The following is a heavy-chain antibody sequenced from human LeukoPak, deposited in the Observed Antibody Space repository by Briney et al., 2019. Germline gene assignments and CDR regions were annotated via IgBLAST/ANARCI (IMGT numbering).Heavy chain of an antibody. D-gene: IGHD1-26*01. CDR3: ARAVRGELLFDY. CDR2: ISYDGSNK. CDR1: GFTFSRYA. Sequence: PGRSLRLSCAASGFTFSRYALHWVRQAPGKGLEWVAVISYDGSNKYYVDSVRGRFTISRDNSKNMLFLQMNSLRAEDTAVYYCARAVRGELLFDYWGQGTLVTVSS. V-gene: IGHV3-30*04. J-gene: IGHJ4*02.